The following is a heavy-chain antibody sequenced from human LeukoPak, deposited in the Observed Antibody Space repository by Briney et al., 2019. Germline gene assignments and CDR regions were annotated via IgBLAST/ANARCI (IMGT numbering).Heavy chain of an antibody. CDR1: GFPFSSRW. J-gene: IGHJ4*02. Sequence: GGSLRLSCTSSGFPFSSRWMHWVRQAPGKGLEWVGRIKPKTDGETTEYAAPVKDRFSISRDDSKSMMYLQMNSLKTEDTAVYYCITPLPYSAQGGQGTLVTVSS. V-gene: IGHV3-15*07. CDR2: IKPKTDGETT. CDR3: ITPLPYSAQ. D-gene: IGHD2-21*01.